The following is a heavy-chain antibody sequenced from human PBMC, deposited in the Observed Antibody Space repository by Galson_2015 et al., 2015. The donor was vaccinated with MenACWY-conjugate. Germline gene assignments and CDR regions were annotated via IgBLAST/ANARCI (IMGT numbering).Heavy chain of an antibody. J-gene: IGHJ4*02. CDR1: GYSFTSYW. D-gene: IGHD2-15*01. CDR3: ASRRHCSSGGCSTLRYLDY. V-gene: IGHV5-51*01. CDR2: IYPGDSDT. Sequence: QSGAEVKKPGESLRISCKGSGYSFTSYWISWVRQMPGKGLEWMGIIYPGDSDTSYSPSFQGQVTISADKSISTAYLQWSSLKASDTAMYYCASRRHCSSGGCSTLRYLDYWGQGTLVTVSS.